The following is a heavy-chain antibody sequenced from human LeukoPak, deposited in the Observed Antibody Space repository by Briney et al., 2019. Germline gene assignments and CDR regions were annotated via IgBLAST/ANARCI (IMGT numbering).Heavy chain of an antibody. J-gene: IGHJ4*02. Sequence: SETLSLTCTVSGGSISSGSYYWSWIRQPAGKGLEWIGRIYTSGSTNYNPSLKSRVTISVDTSKNQFSLKLSSVTAADTAVYYCAREREERLEWLLCFDYWGQGTLVTVSS. CDR2: IYTSGST. CDR3: AREREERLEWLLCFDY. V-gene: IGHV4-61*02. CDR1: GGSISSGSYY. D-gene: IGHD3-3*01.